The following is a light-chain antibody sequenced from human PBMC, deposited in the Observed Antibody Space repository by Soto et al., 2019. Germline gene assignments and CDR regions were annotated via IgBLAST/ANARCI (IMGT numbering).Light chain of an antibody. V-gene: IGKV1-39*01. J-gene: IGKJ5*01. CDR1: QTISTY. CDR3: QQVNSYPIT. CDR2: GAS. Sequence: DIQMTQSPSSLSASVGDRVTITCRASQTISTYLNWYQQKPGKAPKLLIYGASSLQSGVPSRFSGSGSGTDFTLTISSLQPEDFATYYCQQVNSYPITFGQGTRLQIK.